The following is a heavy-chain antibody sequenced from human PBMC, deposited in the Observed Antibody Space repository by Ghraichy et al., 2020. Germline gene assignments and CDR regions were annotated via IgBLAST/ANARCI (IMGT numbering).Heavy chain of an antibody. CDR3: ARGGYNLDY. CDR2: INHSGST. CDR1: GGSFSGYY. J-gene: IGHJ4*02. V-gene: IGHV4-34*01. D-gene: IGHD5-24*01. Sequence: SETLSLTCAVYGGSFSGYYWSWIRQPPGKGLEWIGEINHSGSTNYNPSIKSRVTISVDTSKNQFSLKLSSVTAADTAVYYCARGGYNLDYWGQGTLVTVSS.